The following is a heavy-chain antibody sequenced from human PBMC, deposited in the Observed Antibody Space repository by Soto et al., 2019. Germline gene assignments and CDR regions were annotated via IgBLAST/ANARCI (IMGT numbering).Heavy chain of an antibody. Sequence: ASVKVSCKASGYTFTTYYMYWVRQAPGQGLEWMGIINPSSGSTGYAQKFQGRVTMTRDTSTSTVYMELSSLRSEDTAMHYCARATRLVAAAGHDALDIWGQGTKVT. J-gene: IGHJ3*02. CDR2: INPSSGST. D-gene: IGHD1-26*01. CDR1: GYTFTTYY. CDR3: ARATRLVAAAGHDALDI. V-gene: IGHV1-46*01.